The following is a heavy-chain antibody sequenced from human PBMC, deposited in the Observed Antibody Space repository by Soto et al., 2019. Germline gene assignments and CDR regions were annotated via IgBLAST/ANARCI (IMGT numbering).Heavy chain of an antibody. CDR3: ARDLGRYMVRGVIGGP. CDR2: ISAYNGNT. V-gene: IGHV1-18*01. CDR1: GYTFTSYG. Sequence: ASVKVSCKASGYTFTSYGISWVRQAPGQGLEWMGWISAYNGNTNYAQKLQGRVTMTTDTSTSTAYMELRSLRSDDTAVYYCARDLGRYMVRGVIGGPWGQGTLVTVSS. J-gene: IGHJ5*02. D-gene: IGHD3-10*01.